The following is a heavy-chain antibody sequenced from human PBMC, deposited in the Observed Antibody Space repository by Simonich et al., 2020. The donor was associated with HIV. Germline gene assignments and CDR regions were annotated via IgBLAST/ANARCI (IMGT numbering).Heavy chain of an antibody. CDR1: GYSISSCYY. J-gene: IGHJ6*02. CDR3: AREGGGYCSSTSCRYYYYGMDV. V-gene: IGHV4-38-2*02. D-gene: IGHD2-2*01. Sequence: QVQLQESGPGLVKPSETLSLTCAVSGYSISSCYYWGWIRQPQGKGLEWIGSIYHSRSTYHKPTLNVRVTISVDTSKNHFPRKLSSVTAADTAVYYCAREGGGYCSSTSCRYYYYGMDVWGQGTTVTVSS. CDR2: IYHSRST.